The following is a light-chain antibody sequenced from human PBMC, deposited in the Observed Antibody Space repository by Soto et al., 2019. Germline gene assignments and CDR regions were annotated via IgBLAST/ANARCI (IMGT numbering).Light chain of an antibody. CDR1: QSVSG. Sequence: EIVVKQAPGTLLLTPWERATLSCRASQSVSGMAWYQQIRGQAPRLLIYGGSTRATGIPDRFSGSGSGTDFTLTISSLEPEDFSVYYCQQDGRSRVTVGQGTRLEIK. V-gene: IGKV3-20*01. CDR2: GGS. J-gene: IGKJ5*01. CDR3: QQDGRSRVT.